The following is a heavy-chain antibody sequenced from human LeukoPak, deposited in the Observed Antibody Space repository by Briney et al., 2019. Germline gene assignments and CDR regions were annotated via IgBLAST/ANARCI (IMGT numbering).Heavy chain of an antibody. V-gene: IGHV3-30*18. D-gene: IGHD4-17*01. J-gene: IGHJ4*02. CDR2: ISDDGRSK. Sequence: GGSLRLSCAASGFSFISYGMHWVRQAPGKGLEWVGVISDDGRSKDYADSVKGRFTISRDNSKDTLYLQVNSLRAEDTAVYYCAKRPSDYGDYVTYFDYWGQGTLVTVSS. CDR3: AKRPSDYGDYVTYFDY. CDR1: GFSFISYG.